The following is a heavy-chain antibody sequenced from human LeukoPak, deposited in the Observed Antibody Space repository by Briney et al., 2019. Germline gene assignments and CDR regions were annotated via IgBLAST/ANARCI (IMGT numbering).Heavy chain of an antibody. Sequence: SETLSLTCAVYGGSFSGYCWSWIRQPPGKGLEWIGEINHSGSTNYNPSLESRLTMSVDTSKNQFSLNLKSVTAADTAVYYCARDPGMERFGVVFDYWGQGALVTVSS. CDR2: INHSGST. V-gene: IGHV4-34*01. CDR3: ARDPGMERFGVVFDY. J-gene: IGHJ4*02. D-gene: IGHD3-10*01. CDR1: GGSFSGYC.